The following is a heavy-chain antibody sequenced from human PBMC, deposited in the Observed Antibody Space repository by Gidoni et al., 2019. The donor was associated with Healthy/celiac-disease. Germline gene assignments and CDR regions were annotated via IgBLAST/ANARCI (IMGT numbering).Heavy chain of an antibody. J-gene: IGHJ6*02. CDR1: GGSIRSYY. V-gene: IGHV4-59*01. CDR3: ARDWALDYYYYYGMDV. CDR2: IYYSGST. D-gene: IGHD3-16*01. Sequence: QVQLQESGPGLVKPSETLSLTCTVSGGSIRSYYWSWIRQPPGKGLEWIGYIYYSGSTNYNPSLKSRVTISVDTSKNQFSLKLSSVTAADTAVYYCARDWALDYYYYYGMDVWGQGTTVTVSS.